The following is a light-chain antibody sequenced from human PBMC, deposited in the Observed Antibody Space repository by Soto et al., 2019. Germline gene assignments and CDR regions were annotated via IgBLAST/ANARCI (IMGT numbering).Light chain of an antibody. CDR3: QSYESSLSGSKV. V-gene: IGLV1-40*01. Sequence: QSVLTQPPSVSGSPGQRVTISCIGTSSNIRAGFDAHWDQQFPGTAPKALIYGNTNRPPSVPDRFSASQSGTSAALAISGLQAEEEDDYCCQSYESSLSGSKVFGTGTKVTVL. CDR2: GNT. J-gene: IGLJ1*01. CDR1: SSNIRAGFD.